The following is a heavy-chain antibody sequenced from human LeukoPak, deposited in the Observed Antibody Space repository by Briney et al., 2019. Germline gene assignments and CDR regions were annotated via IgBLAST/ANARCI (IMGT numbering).Heavy chain of an antibody. D-gene: IGHD2-8*01. V-gene: IGHV1-18*01. Sequence: GASVKVSCKASAYTFTNYGISWVRQAPGQGLEWMGWINPNNGNTRYAEDLQGRVTMTTDISTSTAYMELRSLTSDDTAIYYCARDFTPPHCTTPNCPRGGWFDPWGQGTLVTVSS. CDR1: AYTFTNYG. CDR3: ARDFTPPHCTTPNCPRGGWFDP. J-gene: IGHJ5*02. CDR2: INPNNGNT.